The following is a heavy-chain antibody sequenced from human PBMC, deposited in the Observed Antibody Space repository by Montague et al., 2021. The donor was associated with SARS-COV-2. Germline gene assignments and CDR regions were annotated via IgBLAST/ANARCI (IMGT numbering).Heavy chain of an antibody. Sequence: TLSLTCTVSGGSISSGGYYWSWIRQHPGKGLEWIGYIYYSGSTYYNPSLKSRVTISVDTSKNQFSLKLSSVTAADTAVYYCARDRGYFDWLFHSDYYYYVMDVWGQGTTVTVSS. V-gene: IGHV4-31*03. CDR3: ARDRGYFDWLFHSDYYYYVMDV. CDR2: IYYSGST. CDR1: GGSISSGGYY. D-gene: IGHD3-9*01. J-gene: IGHJ6*02.